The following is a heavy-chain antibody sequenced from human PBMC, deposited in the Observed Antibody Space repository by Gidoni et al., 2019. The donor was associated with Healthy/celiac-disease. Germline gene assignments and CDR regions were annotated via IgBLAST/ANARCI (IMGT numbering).Heavy chain of an antibody. Sequence: QVQLGQSGAEVKKPGASATVSCKAPGYTFTVYSLNCGQQASGQGLERMGGINPNSSGTNLAQKFQGRVRMTGDTSISTAYMELSRLRADDTAVYDCARSTRAGNSSGGHGGIGGMDVWGQGTTVTVSS. J-gene: IGHJ6*02. CDR1: GYTFTVYS. CDR2: INPNSSGT. CDR3: ARSTRAGNSSGGHGGIGGMDV. D-gene: IGHD6-19*01. V-gene: IGHV1-2*02.